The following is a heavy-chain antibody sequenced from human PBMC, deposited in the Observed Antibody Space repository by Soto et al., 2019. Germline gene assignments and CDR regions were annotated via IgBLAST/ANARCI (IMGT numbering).Heavy chain of an antibody. CDR3: GRQPGHCDRTTCFGYYSVDV. J-gene: IGHJ6*04. CDR1: GGSISSGSNS. V-gene: IGHV4-39*01. CDR2: IYLSASK. D-gene: IGHD2-2*01. Sequence: QLQLQESGPRLVKPSETLSLTCSVSGGSISSGSNSWAWIRQSPGKGLEWIGTIYLSASKHYNPSLGGRVAISADTPNNQLSLRLSSVTAADTAVYYCGRQPGHCDRTTCFGYYSVDVWGKGTTVIFS.